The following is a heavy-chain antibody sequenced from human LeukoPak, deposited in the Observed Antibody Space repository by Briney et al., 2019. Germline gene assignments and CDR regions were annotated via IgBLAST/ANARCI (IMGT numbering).Heavy chain of an antibody. CDR2: MNPNSGNT. V-gene: IGHV1-8*01. D-gene: IGHD3-10*01. CDR3: ARGGSLGELLYPYYYYGMDV. CDR1: GYTFTSYD. J-gene: IGHJ6*02. Sequence: GASVKVSCKASGYTFTSYDINWVRQATGQGLESMGWMNPNSGNTGYAQKFQGRVTMTRNTSISTAYMELSSLRSEDTAVCYCARGGSLGELLYPYYYYGMDVWGQGTTVTVSS.